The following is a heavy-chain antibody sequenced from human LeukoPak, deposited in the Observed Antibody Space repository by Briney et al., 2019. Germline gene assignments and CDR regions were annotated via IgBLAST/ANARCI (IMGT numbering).Heavy chain of an antibody. Sequence: KPGGSLRLSCAASGFTFSSYAVSWVRQAPGKGLEWVSAISGSGGSTYYADSVKGRFTISRDNSKNTLYLQMNSLRAEDTAVYYCAKSPVLWFREFIYWGRGTLVTVSS. CDR2: ISGSGGST. CDR1: GFTFSSYA. D-gene: IGHD3-10*01. V-gene: IGHV3-23*01. J-gene: IGHJ2*01. CDR3: AKSPVLWFREFIY.